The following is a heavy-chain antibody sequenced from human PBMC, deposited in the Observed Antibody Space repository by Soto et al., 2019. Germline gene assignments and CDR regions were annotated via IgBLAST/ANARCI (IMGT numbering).Heavy chain of an antibody. D-gene: IGHD1-1*01. CDR2: IRKKANNYST. CDR1: GFALSGSA. CDR3: TSPGPFDS. J-gene: IGHJ4*02. V-gene: IGHV3-73*01. Sequence: EVHLVESGGGLVQPGGSLKLSCAGTGFALSGSAFHWVRQASGGGLEWIGRIRKKANNYSTAYAVSAKGRFTISRDDSINTAYLAMNSLRIEDSARYYCTSPGPFDSCGRGVLVTVSS.